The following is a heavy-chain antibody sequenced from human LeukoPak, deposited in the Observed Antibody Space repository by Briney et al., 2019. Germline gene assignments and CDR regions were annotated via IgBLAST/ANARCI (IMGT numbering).Heavy chain of an antibody. Sequence: SETLSLTCTVSGGSISSYYWTWIRQPPGGGLEWVGYIYFSGATNYNPSLKSRVTISRDTSKNQVSLKLSSVTAADTAVYFCARAVTTFGVINYFDWGGQGTLVTVSS. D-gene: IGHD3-3*01. CDR1: GGSISSYY. CDR3: ARAVTTFGVINYFDW. J-gene: IGHJ4*02. CDR2: IYFSGAT. V-gene: IGHV4-59*01.